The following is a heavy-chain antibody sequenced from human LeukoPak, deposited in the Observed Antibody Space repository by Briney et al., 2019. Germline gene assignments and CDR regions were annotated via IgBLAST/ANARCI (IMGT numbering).Heavy chain of an antibody. D-gene: IGHD3-22*01. CDR2: FDPEDGET. CDR3: ARDSYSSGNFDY. V-gene: IGHV1-24*01. CDR1: GYTLTELS. J-gene: IGHJ4*02. Sequence: ASVKVSCKVSGYTLTELSMHWVRQAPGKGLEWMGRFDPEDGETIYAQKFQGRVTMTADTSTDTVYMELSSLRSEDTAVYYCARDSYSSGNFDYWGQGTLVTVSS.